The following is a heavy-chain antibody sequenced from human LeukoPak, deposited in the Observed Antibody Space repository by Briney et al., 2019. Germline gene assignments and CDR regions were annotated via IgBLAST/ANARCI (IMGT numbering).Heavy chain of an antibody. D-gene: IGHD6-19*01. V-gene: IGHV3-21*01. Sequence: GGSLRLSCAASGFTFSSYSMNWVRQAPGKGLEWVSSISSSSSYIYHADSVKGRFTISRDNAKNSLYLQMNSLRAEDTAVYYCASIRIAVAGTNFDYWGQGTLVTVSS. CDR3: ASIRIAVAGTNFDY. J-gene: IGHJ4*02. CDR1: GFTFSSYS. CDR2: ISSSSSYI.